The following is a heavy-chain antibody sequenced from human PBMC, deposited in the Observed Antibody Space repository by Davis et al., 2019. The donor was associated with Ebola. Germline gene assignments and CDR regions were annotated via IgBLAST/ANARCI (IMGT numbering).Heavy chain of an antibody. J-gene: IGHJ5*02. CDR2: IKEDGSEK. CDR3: AKDAGDEVGVTSNT. D-gene: IGHD1-26*01. V-gene: IGHV3-7*03. CDR1: GFTFSSYS. Sequence: GESLKISCAGSGFTFSSYSMSWVRQAPGKGPEWVANIKEDGSEKYYVDSVKGRFTISRDNAKNSLYLQMNSLRAEDTAVYFCAKDAGDEVGVTSNTWGQGTLVIVSS.